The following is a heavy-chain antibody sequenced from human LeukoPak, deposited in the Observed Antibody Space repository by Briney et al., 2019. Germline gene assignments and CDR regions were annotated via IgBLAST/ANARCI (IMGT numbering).Heavy chain of an antibody. Sequence: ASVKVSCKASGGTFSSYAISWVRQAPGQGLEWMGWISAYNGNTNYAQKLQGRVTMTTDTSTSTAYMEPRSLRSDDTAVYYCARDGGHTAMVTDGMDVWGQGTTVTVSS. CDR2: ISAYNGNT. D-gene: IGHD5-18*01. CDR3: ARDGGHTAMVTDGMDV. V-gene: IGHV1-18*01. J-gene: IGHJ6*02. CDR1: GGTFSSYA.